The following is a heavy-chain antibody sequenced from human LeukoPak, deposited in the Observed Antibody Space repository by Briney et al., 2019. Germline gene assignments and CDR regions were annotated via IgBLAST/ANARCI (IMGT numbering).Heavy chain of an antibody. CDR2: INAGNGNT. V-gene: IGHV1-3*01. CDR3: AREKVRQSGMDV. J-gene: IGHJ6*02. Sequence: ASVKVSCKASGYTFTSYAMHWVRQAPGQRLEWMGWINAGNGNTKYSQKFQGRVTITRDTSASTAYMVLSSLRSEDTAVYYCAREKVRQSGMDVWGQGTTVTVSS. CDR1: GYTFTSYA. D-gene: IGHD2-2*01.